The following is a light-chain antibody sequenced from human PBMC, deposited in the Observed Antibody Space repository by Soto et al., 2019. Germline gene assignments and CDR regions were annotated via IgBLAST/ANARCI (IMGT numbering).Light chain of an antibody. CDR1: SSDVGGYNY. V-gene: IGLV2-14*01. CDR2: DVS. J-gene: IGLJ1*01. CDR3: SSYTSSSLYV. Sequence: QSALTQPASVSGSPGQSITISCTGTSSDVGGYNYVSWYQQHPDKAPKLMIYDVSNRPSGVSNRFSGSKSGNTASLTISGLQAEDEADYYCSSYTSSSLYVFGPGTKLTVL.